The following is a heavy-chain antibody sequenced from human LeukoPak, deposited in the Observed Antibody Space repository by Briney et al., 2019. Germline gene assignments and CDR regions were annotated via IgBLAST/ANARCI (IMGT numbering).Heavy chain of an antibody. CDR3: AGGQPGDPIDY. D-gene: IGHD1-14*01. J-gene: IGHJ4*02. Sequence: GRSLRLSCAASGFTFSSYGMHWVRQAPGKGLEWVAVIWYDGSNKYYADSVKGRFTISRDNSKNTLYLQMNSLRAEDTAVYYCAGGQPGDPIDYWGQGTLVTVSS. CDR2: IWYDGSNK. V-gene: IGHV3-33*01. CDR1: GFTFSSYG.